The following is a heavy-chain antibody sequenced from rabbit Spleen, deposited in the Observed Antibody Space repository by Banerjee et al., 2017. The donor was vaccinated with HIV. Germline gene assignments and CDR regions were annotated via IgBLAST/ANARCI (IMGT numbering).Heavy chain of an antibody. CDR2: INSGGDT. V-gene: IGHV1S25*01. J-gene: IGHJ4*01. CDR1: GFSIGTYS. CDR3: ARAESGTLPYFNL. D-gene: IGHD1-1*01. Sequence: QEELVESGGGLVQPGGSLTLSCKASGFSIGTYSMGWVRQAPGKGLEYIAFINSGGDTYYANWVNGRFTISRTSTTVELKMTSLTAADTAIYFCARAESGTLPYFNLWGPGTLVTVS.